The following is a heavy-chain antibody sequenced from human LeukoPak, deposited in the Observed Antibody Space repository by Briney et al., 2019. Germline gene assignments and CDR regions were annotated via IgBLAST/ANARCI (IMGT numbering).Heavy chain of an antibody. CDR1: GFTFSSYG. V-gene: IGHV3-33*01. J-gene: IGHJ4*02. D-gene: IGHD3-16*01. CDR3: TRAQSDGGFDY. CDR2: IWYDGTKK. Sequence: GGSLRLSCAASGFTFSSYGIHWVRQAPGKGLEWVVLIWYDGTKKYYADSVKGRFTISRDNSKNTLYLEMNSLRAEDTAVYYCTRAQSDGGFDYWGQGNLVTVSS.